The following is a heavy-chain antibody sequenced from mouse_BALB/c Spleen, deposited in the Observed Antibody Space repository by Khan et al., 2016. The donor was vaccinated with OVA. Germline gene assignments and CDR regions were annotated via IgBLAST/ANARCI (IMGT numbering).Heavy chain of an antibody. Sequence: EVELVESGGGLVKPGGSLKLSCAASGFSFSDYYMYWVRQTPDERLEWVATISDSVSYIYYSDNVRGRFIISRDNAKHNLYLQMSSLKSEDSAMYYCIRGYYGDPFAFWGQGTLVTVSA. D-gene: IGHD2-13*01. J-gene: IGHJ3*01. V-gene: IGHV5-4*02. CDR3: IRGYYGDPFAF. CDR2: ISDSVSYI. CDR1: GFSFSDYY.